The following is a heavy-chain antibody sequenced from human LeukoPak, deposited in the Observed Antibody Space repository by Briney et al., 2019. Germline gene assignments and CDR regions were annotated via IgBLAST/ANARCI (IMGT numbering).Heavy chain of an antibody. CDR3: ARDSSPEGWLQLRYYYYGMDV. D-gene: IGHD5-24*01. J-gene: IGHJ6*02. Sequence: GGSLRLSCAASGFTFSSYSMNWVRQAPGKGLEWVSSISSSSSYIYYADSVKGRFTISRDNAKNSLYLQMNSLRAEDTAVYYCARDSSPEGWLQLRYYYYGMDVWGQGTTVTVSS. V-gene: IGHV3-21*01. CDR1: GFTFSSYS. CDR2: ISSSSSYI.